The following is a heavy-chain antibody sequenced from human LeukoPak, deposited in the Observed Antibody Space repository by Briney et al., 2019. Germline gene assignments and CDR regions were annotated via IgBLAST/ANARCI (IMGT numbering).Heavy chain of an antibody. CDR2: INHSGST. CDR1: GGSFSGYY. Sequence: SETLSLTCAVYGGSFSGYYWSWIRQPPGKGLEWIGEINHSGSTNYNPSLKSRVTISVDTSKNQFSLKLSSVTAADTAVYYCAREGSGWRGWFDPWGQGTLVTVSS. D-gene: IGHD6-19*01. CDR3: AREGSGWRGWFDP. J-gene: IGHJ5*02. V-gene: IGHV4-34*01.